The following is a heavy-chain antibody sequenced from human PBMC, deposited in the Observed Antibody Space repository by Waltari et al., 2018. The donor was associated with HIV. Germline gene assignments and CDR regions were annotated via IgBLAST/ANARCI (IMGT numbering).Heavy chain of an antibody. D-gene: IGHD1-26*01. CDR1: GFTPSSHW. CDR2: INSDGSTT. Sequence: EVRLVESGGGLVQPGGSLRLSCAASGFTPSSHWMHWVRQAPGKGLVWVSRINSDGSTTSYADSVKGRFTISRDNAKNTLYLQMNSLRAEDTAVYYCAKGGANPIDFWGQGTLVTVSS. CDR3: AKGGANPIDF. J-gene: IGHJ4*02. V-gene: IGHV3-74*01.